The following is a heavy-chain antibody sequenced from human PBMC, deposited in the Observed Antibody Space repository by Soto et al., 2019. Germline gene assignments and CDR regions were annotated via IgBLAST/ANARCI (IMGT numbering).Heavy chain of an antibody. CDR2: IYYSGST. J-gene: IGHJ5*02. CDR1: GGSISSGGYY. Sequence: QVQLQESGPGLVKPSQTRSLTCTVSGGSISSGGYYWSGIRQHPGKGVEWIGYIYYSGSTYYNPSLKSQVTVPVDAPKRQFSLKLSSVTAADTTGYYCERFRYSSVQGGNWFDPLGQGTLVTVLS. CDR3: ERFRYSSVQGGNWFDP. V-gene: IGHV4-31*01. D-gene: IGHD6-19*01.